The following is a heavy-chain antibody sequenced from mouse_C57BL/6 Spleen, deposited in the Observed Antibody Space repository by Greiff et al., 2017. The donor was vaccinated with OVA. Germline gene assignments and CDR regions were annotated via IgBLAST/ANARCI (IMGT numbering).Heavy chain of an antibody. CDR3: ARRGYGGVY. Sequence: QVQLQQPGAELVMPGASVKLSCKASGYTFTSYWMHWVKQRPGQGLEWIGEIDPSDSYTNYNQKFKGKSTLTVDKSSSTAYMQLSSLTSEDSAVYYCARRGYGGVYWGQGTTLTVSS. CDR2: IDPSDSYT. J-gene: IGHJ2*01. CDR1: GYTFTSYW. V-gene: IGHV1-69*01. D-gene: IGHD3-1*01.